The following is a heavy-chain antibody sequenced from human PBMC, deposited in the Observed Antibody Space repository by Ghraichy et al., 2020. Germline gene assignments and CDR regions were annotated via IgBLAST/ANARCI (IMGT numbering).Heavy chain of an antibody. CDR3: ASKFFGVVINRPFDY. CDR2: INHSGST. Sequence: SETLSLTCAVYGGSFSGYYWSWIRQPPGKGLEWIGEINHSGSTNYNPSLKSRVTISVDTSKNQFSLKLSSVTAADTAVYYCASKFFGVVINRPFDYWGQGTLVTVSS. J-gene: IGHJ4*02. V-gene: IGHV4-34*01. D-gene: IGHD3-3*01. CDR1: GGSFSGYY.